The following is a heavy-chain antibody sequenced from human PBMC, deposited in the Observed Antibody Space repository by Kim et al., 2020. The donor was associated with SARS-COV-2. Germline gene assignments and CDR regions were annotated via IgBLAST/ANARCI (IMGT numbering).Heavy chain of an antibody. J-gene: IGHJ4*02. Sequence: GGSLRLSCAASGFTFSDAWMSWVRQAPGKGLEWVGRVRSKTDAVTTDYAAPVEGRFTISRDDSKNTLYLQMNSLKTEDTAVYYCTSGNYWGQGTLVTVSS. CDR1: GFTFSDAW. CDR3: TSGNY. V-gene: IGHV3-15*01. CDR2: VRSKTDAVTT.